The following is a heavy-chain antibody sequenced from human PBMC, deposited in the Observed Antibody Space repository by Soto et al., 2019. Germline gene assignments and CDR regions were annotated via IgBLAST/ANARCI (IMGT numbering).Heavy chain of an antibody. Sequence: ASVKVSCKASGYTFTSYGISWVRHAPGQGLECMGWISAYNGNTNYAQKLQGRVTMTTDTSTSTAYMELRRLRSDDTAVYYCARVNIVVVPAAIPQINDAFDIWGQGKMVTVSS. CDR1: GYTFTSYG. CDR3: ARVNIVVVPAAIPQINDAFDI. D-gene: IGHD2-2*02. V-gene: IGHV1-18*01. CDR2: ISAYNGNT. J-gene: IGHJ3*02.